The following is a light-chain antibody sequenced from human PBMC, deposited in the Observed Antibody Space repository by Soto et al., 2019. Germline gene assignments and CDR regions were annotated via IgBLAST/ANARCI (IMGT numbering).Light chain of an antibody. Sequence: EIVLTQSPGTLSLSPGERATLSCRASQSVSSSYLAWYQQKPGQAPRLLIYGASSRATGIPDRFSGSGSGTDFTLTISRLEPEDFAVYYCQQHGSSLPACTFGQGTKVEIK. CDR2: GAS. CDR1: QSVSSSY. J-gene: IGKJ1*01. V-gene: IGKV3-20*01. CDR3: QQHGSSLPACT.